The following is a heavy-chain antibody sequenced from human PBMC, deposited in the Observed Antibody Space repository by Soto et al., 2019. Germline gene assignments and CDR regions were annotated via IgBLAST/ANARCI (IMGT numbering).Heavy chain of an antibody. CDR1: GGTFSSYG. D-gene: IGHD3-22*01. J-gene: IGHJ4*02. Sequence: QVQLVQSGAEVKKPGSSVKVSCKASGGTFSSYGISWVRQAPGQGLEWMGGTIPNFGTAHDALKFQGRLTISADESTSAAYMELSSLRYEDPAVYYCARIRSDSSSYYLDYWGQGTPVTVSS. CDR2: TIPNFGTA. CDR3: ARIRSDSSSYYLDY. V-gene: IGHV1-69*12.